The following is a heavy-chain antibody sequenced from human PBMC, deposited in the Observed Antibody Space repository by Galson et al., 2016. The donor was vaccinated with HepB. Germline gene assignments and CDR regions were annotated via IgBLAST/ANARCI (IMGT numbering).Heavy chain of an antibody. CDR3: NRGGYSSSWFDNINSFDV. J-gene: IGHJ3*01. Sequence: SLRLSCAGSGFTFGDYPMSWVRQAPGKGLEWVAFIRSKTYGGTTEYAASVKGRFTIPRDDSKSIAYLQMNGLKTEDTAVYHCNRGGYSSSWFDNINSFDVWGQGTMVTVSS. V-gene: IGHV3-49*04. CDR2: IRSKTYGGTT. D-gene: IGHD6-13*01. CDR1: GFTFGDYP.